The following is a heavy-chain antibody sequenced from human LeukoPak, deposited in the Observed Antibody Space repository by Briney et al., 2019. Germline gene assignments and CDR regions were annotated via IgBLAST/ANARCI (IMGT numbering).Heavy chain of an antibody. CDR2: VRGKAHGGTT. V-gene: IGHV3-49*04. Sequence: GGSLRLSCTASGFTFNDYALSWVRQAPGKGLEWVGFVRGKAHGGTTDYAASVKGRFTISRDDSRSIVYLQMNSLKTEDTAMYYCSRDGGDSGYWGQGTLVTVSS. J-gene: IGHJ4*02. D-gene: IGHD4-17*01. CDR1: GFTFNDYA. CDR3: SRDGGDSGY.